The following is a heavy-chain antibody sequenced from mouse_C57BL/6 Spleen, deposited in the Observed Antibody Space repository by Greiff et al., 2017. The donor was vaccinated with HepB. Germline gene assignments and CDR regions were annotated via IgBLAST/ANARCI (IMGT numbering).Heavy chain of an antibody. J-gene: IGHJ4*01. D-gene: IGHD1-1*01. Sequence: QVQLQQSGAELVKPGASVKMSCKASGYTFTSYWITWVKQRPGQGLEWIGDIYPGSGSTNYNEKFKSKATLTVDTSSSTAYMQLSSLTSEDSAVDYYAVYYGSSLLAMDYWGQGTSVTVSS. CDR2: IYPGSGST. CDR3: AVYYGSSLLAMDY. V-gene: IGHV1-55*01. CDR1: GYTFTSYW.